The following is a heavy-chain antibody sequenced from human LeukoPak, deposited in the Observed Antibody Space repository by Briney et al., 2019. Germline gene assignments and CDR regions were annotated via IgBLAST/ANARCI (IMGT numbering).Heavy chain of an antibody. CDR1: SGSISSYY. Sequence: PSETLSLTCTVSSGSISSYYWSWIRQPAGKGLEWIGRIYSSGSTNYNPSLKSRVTMSADTSKKQFSLKLSSVAAADTAVYYCARGGSGSYRFFDYWGQGALVTVSS. V-gene: IGHV4-4*07. D-gene: IGHD1-26*01. J-gene: IGHJ4*02. CDR2: IYSSGST. CDR3: ARGGSGSYRFFDY.